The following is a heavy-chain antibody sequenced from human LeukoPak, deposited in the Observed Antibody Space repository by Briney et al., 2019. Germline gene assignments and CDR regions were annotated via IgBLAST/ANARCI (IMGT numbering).Heavy chain of an antibody. V-gene: IGHV3-43*02. D-gene: IGHD3-10*01. CDR1: GFTFDDYV. J-gene: IGHJ6*02. CDR2: ISGDGGRT. CDR3: AKHLLSGGMDV. Sequence: GGPLRLSCAASGFTFDDYVMHWVRQAPGKGLEWVSIISGDGGRTYYADSVKGRFTISRDNSKNSLYLQMNSLRTEDTALYYCAKHLLSGGMDVWGQGTTVTVSS.